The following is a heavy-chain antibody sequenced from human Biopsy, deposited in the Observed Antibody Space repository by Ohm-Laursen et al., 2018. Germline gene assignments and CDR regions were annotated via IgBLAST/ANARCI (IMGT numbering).Heavy chain of an antibody. V-gene: IGHV1-2*02. J-gene: IGHJ1*01. CDR1: GYTFTGQY. Sequence: GASVYASCKASGYTFTGQYMHWVRQAPGHGLEWMGWFNLHSGTTKLAQDFQGRVTMTRDTSITTAYMELRRLRSDDTAVYYCAKGQDLRGGDEYFQHWGQGALVTVSS. D-gene: IGHD2-15*01. CDR2: FNLHSGTT. CDR3: AKGQDLRGGDEYFQH.